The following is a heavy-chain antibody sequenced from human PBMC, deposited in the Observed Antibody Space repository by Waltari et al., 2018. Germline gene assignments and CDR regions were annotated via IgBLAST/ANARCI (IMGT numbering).Heavy chain of an antibody. CDR3: ARDFEYTGSYGAFDM. CDR1: GFTLSRYW. Sequence: VQLVESGGGLVQPGGSLRLSCGASGFTLSRYWMSWVRQAPGKGREWGANINQDGSDKCYVESVKGRLTMSRDNAKDSLYLQMNGLRAEDTAIYYCARDFEYTGSYGAFDMWGQGTMVTVSS. J-gene: IGHJ3*02. V-gene: IGHV3-7*01. CDR2: INQDGSDK. D-gene: IGHD1-26*01.